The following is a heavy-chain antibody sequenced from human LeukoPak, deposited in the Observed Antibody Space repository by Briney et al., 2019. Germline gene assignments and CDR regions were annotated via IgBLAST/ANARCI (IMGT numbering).Heavy chain of an antibody. V-gene: IGHV4-38-2*01. J-gene: IGHJ4*02. CDR3: ARAKSVITEVRGAVPGRFDF. Sequence: SEALSLTCAVSGYSISSGYYWGWIRQSPGKGLEWIGSAYHNGRTYYSPSLKSRVTISVDTSKNQVSLKLSSVTAADTAVYYCARAKSVITEVRGAVPGRFDFWGQGTLVTVSS. D-gene: IGHD3-10*01. CDR2: AYHNGRT. CDR1: GYSISSGYY.